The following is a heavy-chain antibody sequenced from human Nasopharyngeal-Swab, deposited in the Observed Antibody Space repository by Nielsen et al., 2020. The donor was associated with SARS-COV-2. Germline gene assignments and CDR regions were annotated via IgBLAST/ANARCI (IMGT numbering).Heavy chain of an antibody. J-gene: IGHJ4*02. CDR2: INHSGST. D-gene: IGHD6-13*01. CDR1: GGSFSGYY. Sequence: SETLSLTCAVYGGSFSGYYWSWIRQPPGKGLEWIGEINHSGSTNYNPSLKSRVTISVDTSKNQFSLKLSSVTAADTAVYYCARVIAAALDYWGQGTLSPSPQ. CDR3: ARVIAAALDY. V-gene: IGHV4-34*01.